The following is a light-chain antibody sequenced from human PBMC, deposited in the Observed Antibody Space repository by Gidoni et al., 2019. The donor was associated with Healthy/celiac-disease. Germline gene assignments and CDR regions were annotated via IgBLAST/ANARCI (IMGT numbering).Light chain of an antibody. J-gene: IGLJ2*01. CDR1: SSDVGSYNL. Sequence: HSALTQPAPVSVSPAQSLTLSCTGTSSDVGSYNLVSWYQQHPGKAPKLMIYEVSKRPSGVSNRFSGSKSGNTASLTISGLQAEDEADYYCCSYAGSSTFVVFGGGTKLTVL. V-gene: IGLV2-23*02. CDR3: CSYAGSSTFVV. CDR2: EVS.